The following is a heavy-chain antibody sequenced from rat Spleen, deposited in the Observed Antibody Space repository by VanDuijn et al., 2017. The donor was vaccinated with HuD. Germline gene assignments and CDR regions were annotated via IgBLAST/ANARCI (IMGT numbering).Heavy chain of an antibody. CDR2: IWTGGST. CDR3: VREANYPGITFDY. CDR1: GFSLTNFH. J-gene: IGHJ4*01. V-gene: IGHV2-43*01. Sequence: QVQLKESGPGLVQPSQTLSLTCTVSGFSLTNFHVTWVRQPPGKGLEWMGVIWTGGSTAYNSLLKSRLSISRDTSKSQVFLEMNRLQTEDTATYYCVREANYPGITFDYWGQGASVTVSS. D-gene: IGHD1-4*01.